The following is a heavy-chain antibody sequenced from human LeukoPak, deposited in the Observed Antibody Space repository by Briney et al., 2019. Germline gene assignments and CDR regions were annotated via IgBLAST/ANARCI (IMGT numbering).Heavy chain of an antibody. CDR3: AKDTPFDVVVPAEMGFDY. CDR2: IIPIFGTA. CDR1: GGTFSSYA. Sequence: SVKVSCKASGGTFSSYAISWVRQAPGQGLEWMGGIIPIFGTANYAQKFQGRVTITADESTSTAYMELSSLRSEDTAVYYCAKDTPFDVVVPAEMGFDYWGQGTLVTVSS. J-gene: IGHJ4*02. V-gene: IGHV1-69*13. D-gene: IGHD2-2*01.